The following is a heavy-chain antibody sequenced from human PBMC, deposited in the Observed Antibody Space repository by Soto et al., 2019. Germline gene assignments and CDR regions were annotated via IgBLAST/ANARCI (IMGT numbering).Heavy chain of an antibody. CDR2: ISAYNGNT. J-gene: IGHJ4*02. D-gene: IGHD5-12*01. CDR1: GYTFTSYG. Sequence: QVQLVQSGAEVKKPGASVKVSCKASGYTFTSYGISWVRQAPGQGLEWMGWISAYNGNTNYAQKLQGRVTMTTDTATSTAYMELRSLRSDDTAVYYCARDSYRWLRSYYFDYWGQGTLVTVSS. V-gene: IGHV1-18*01. CDR3: ARDSYRWLRSYYFDY.